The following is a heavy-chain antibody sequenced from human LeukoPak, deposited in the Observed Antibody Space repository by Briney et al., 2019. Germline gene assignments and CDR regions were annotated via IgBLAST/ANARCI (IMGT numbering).Heavy chain of an antibody. Sequence: GGSLRLSCAAPGFSFRSYGIHWVRQAPGKGLDWVAVIWYDGNSQYYADSVKGRFTISRDNSKNTVYLQMNSLTAEDTAIYYCVRPNGDYARGGLEIWGQGTVVTVSS. V-gene: IGHV3-33*08. CDR1: GFSFRSYG. J-gene: IGHJ3*02. CDR3: VRPNGDYARGGLEI. D-gene: IGHD4-17*01. CDR2: IWYDGNSQ.